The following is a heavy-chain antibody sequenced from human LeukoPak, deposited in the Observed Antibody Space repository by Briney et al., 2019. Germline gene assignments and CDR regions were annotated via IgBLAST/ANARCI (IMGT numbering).Heavy chain of an antibody. Sequence: ASVKVSCKASGYIFTNYGISWVRKAPGQGLEWMGWISGYNGNTNYAQKFQGRVTMTTDTSTSTAYMELRSLTSDDTAVYYCARDARLRYSSSWYEGNFQHWGQGTLVTVSS. CDR3: ARDARLRYSSSWYEGNFQH. CDR2: ISGYNGNT. J-gene: IGHJ1*01. V-gene: IGHV1-18*01. D-gene: IGHD6-13*01. CDR1: GYIFTNYG.